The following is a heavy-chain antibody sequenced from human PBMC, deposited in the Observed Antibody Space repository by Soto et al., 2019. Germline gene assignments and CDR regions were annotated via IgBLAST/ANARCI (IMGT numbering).Heavy chain of an antibody. CDR3: ARVIAVAPTDY. J-gene: IGHJ4*02. Sequence: PGGSLRLSCAASGFTFSSYSMNWVRQAPGKGLEWVSYISSSSSTIYYADSVKGRFTISRDNAKNSLYLQMNSLRADDTAVYYCARVIAVAPTDYLGQGTLVTVSS. CDR1: GFTFSSYS. CDR2: ISSSSSTI. D-gene: IGHD6-19*01. V-gene: IGHV3-48*01.